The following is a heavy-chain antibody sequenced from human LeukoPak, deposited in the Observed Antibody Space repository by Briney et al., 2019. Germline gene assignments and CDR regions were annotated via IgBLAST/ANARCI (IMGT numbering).Heavy chain of an antibody. CDR2: FYYTGST. CDR3: ATNEWSGYYFEY. D-gene: IGHD3-3*01. J-gene: IGHJ4*02. Sequence: SETLSLTCTVSGGSISSYSWSWIRQPPGKGLEWIGYFYYTGSTNYNPSLKSRVTISVDTSKNQFSLKLSSVTAADTAVYYCATNEWSGYYFEYWGQGTLVPVSS. V-gene: IGHV4-59*08. CDR1: GGSISSYS.